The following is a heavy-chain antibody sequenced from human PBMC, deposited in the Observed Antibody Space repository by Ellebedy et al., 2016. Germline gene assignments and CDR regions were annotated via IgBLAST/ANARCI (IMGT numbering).Heavy chain of an antibody. CDR1: GFTSSSYS. D-gene: IGHD1-14*01. CDR3: AKGAEYTFDY. Sequence: GESLKISXAASGFTSSSYSMNWVRQAPGKGLEWVSVIYSGGSTYYADSVKGRFTISRDNSKNTLYLQMNSLRAEDTAVYYCAKGAEYTFDYWGQGTLVTVSS. V-gene: IGHV3-66*01. CDR2: IYSGGST. J-gene: IGHJ4*02.